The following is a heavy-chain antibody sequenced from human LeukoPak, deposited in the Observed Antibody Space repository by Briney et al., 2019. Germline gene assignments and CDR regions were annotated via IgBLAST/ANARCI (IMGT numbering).Heavy chain of an antibody. CDR2: IYHSGST. J-gene: IGHJ4*02. D-gene: IGHD3-10*01. Sequence: PSQTLSLTCAVSGGSISSGGYSWSWIRQPPGKGLEWIGYIYHSGSTYYNPSLKSRVTISVDRSKNQFSLKLSSVTAADTAVYYCARSTYYYGSGSYYHDYWGQGTLVTVSS. CDR3: ARSTYYYGSGSYYHDY. CDR1: GGSISSGGYS. V-gene: IGHV4-30-2*01.